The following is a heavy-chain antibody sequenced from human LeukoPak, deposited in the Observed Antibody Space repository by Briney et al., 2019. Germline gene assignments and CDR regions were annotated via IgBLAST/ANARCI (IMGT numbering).Heavy chain of an antibody. J-gene: IGHJ4*02. CDR1: GYIFTSYG. Sequence: ASVKVSCKASGYIFTSYGISWVRQAPGQGLEWMGWISVYNGNTNYPQRLQGRVTMTTDTSTSTAYMELRSLRSDDTAVYYCARFVVVPAAFFDYWGQGTLVTVSS. V-gene: IGHV1-18*01. D-gene: IGHD2-2*01. CDR2: ISVYNGNT. CDR3: ARFVVVPAAFFDY.